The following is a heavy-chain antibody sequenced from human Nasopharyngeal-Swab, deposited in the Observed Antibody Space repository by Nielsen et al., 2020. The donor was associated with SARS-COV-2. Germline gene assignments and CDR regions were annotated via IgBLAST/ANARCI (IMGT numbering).Heavy chain of an antibody. J-gene: IGHJ5*02. D-gene: IGHD1-14*01. CDR1: RYTLTELS. CDR3: ATAPALPHHQSNWFDP. CDR2: FDPEDAET. V-gene: IGHV1-24*01. Sequence: ASVKVSCKVSRYTLTELSMHWVRQAPGKGLEWMGGFDPEDAETIYAQKFQGRVTMTEDTSTDTAYMELSSLRSEDTAVYYCATAPALPHHQSNWFDPWGQGTLVTVSS.